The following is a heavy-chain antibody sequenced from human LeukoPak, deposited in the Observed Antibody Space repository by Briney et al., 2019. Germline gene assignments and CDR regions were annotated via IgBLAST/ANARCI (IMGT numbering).Heavy chain of an antibody. J-gene: IGHJ6*03. V-gene: IGHV3-21*01. CDR2: ISSSSSYI. CDR3: ARDRSGSYYYYYYYMDV. D-gene: IGHD3-10*01. Sequence: PGGSLRLSCAASGFTFSSYSMNWVRQAPGKGLEWVSSISSSSSYIYYADSVKGRFTISRDNAKNSLYLQINSLRAEDTAVYYCARDRSGSYYYYYYYMDVWGKGTTVTVSS. CDR1: GFTFSSYS.